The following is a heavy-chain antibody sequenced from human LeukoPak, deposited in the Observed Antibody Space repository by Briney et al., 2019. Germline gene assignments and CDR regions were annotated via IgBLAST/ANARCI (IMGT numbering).Heavy chain of an antibody. J-gene: IGHJ4*02. Sequence: ASVRVSCKASGYTFTSYAMHWVRQAPGQRLEWMGWINAGNGNTKYSQKFQGRVTITRDTSASTAYMELSSLRSEDTAVYYCARDGAAAGKGSFDYWGQGTLVTVSS. V-gene: IGHV1-3*01. CDR3: ARDGAAAGKGSFDY. CDR1: GYTFTSYA. CDR2: INAGNGNT. D-gene: IGHD6-13*01.